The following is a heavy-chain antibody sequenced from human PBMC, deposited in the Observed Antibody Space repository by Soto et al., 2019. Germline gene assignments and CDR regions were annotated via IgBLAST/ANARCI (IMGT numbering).Heavy chain of an antibody. J-gene: IGHJ6*02. CDR2: IWYDGSNK. V-gene: IGHV3-33*01. D-gene: IGHD1-26*01. CDR3: ARDFTSGSYRYYGMDV. Sequence: GGSLRLSCAASGFTFSSYGMHWVRQAPGKGLEWVAVIWYDGSNKYYADSVKGRFTISRDNSKNTLYLQMNSLRAEDTAVYYCARDFTSGSYRYYGMDVWGQGTTVTVSS. CDR1: GFTFSSYG.